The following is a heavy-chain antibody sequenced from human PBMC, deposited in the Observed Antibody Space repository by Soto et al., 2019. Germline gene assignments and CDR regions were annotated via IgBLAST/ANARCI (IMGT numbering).Heavy chain of an antibody. D-gene: IGHD2-15*01. CDR3: ARGGGYCSGGSCYARFYYYYYMDV. CDR2: IYYSGST. CDR1: GGSISSSSYY. J-gene: IGHJ6*03. Sequence: PSETLSLTCTVSGGSISSSSYYWGWIRQPPGKGLEWIGSIYYSGSTYYNPSLKSRVTISVDTSKNQFSLKLSSVTAADTAVYYCARGGGYCSGGSCYARFYYYYYMDVWGKGTTVTVSS. V-gene: IGHV4-39*07.